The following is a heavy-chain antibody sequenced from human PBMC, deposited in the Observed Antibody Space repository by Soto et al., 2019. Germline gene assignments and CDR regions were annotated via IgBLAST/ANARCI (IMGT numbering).Heavy chain of an antibody. V-gene: IGHV3-48*02. CDR3: VRDERGSSGPMGY. J-gene: IGHJ4*02. CDR2: ISSGGRNT. CDR1: GFMLSTYS. Sequence: EVQLVESGGDLVQPGGSLRLSCTASGFMLSTYSMNWVRQAPGRGLEWIAYISSGGRNTYYADSVKGRLTISRDNAENSLYLHVVSLRDEDTAVYYCVRDERGSSGPMGYWGQGTLVTVSS. D-gene: IGHD6-19*01.